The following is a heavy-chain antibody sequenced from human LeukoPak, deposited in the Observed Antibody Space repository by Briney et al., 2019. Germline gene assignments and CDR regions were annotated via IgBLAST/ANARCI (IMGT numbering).Heavy chain of an antibody. CDR1: GASISSSYW. J-gene: IGHJ4*02. CDR3: ARDHFNYYGSGSYPQYYFDY. V-gene: IGHV4-4*02. D-gene: IGHD3-10*01. Sequence: PSETLSLTCAVSGASISSSYWWSWVRQPPGKGLEWIGRIYTSGSTNYNPSLKSRVTMSVDTSKNQFSLKLSSVTAADTAVYYCARDHFNYYGSGSYPQYYFDYWGQGTLVTVSS. CDR2: IYTSGST.